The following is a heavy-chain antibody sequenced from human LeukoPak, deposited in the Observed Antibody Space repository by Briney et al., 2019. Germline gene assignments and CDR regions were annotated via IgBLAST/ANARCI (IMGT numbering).Heavy chain of an antibody. CDR2: IKSDGSGT. Sequence: GGSLRLSCAASGFTFSSYWMHWVRQAPGKGLVWVSRIKSDGSGTTYADSVKGRFTISRDNAKNTLYLQMNSLRAADTAVYFCAREFRKPSTGDWGQGTLVTVSS. CDR3: AREFRKPSTGD. CDR1: GFTFSSYW. D-gene: IGHD1-14*01. J-gene: IGHJ4*02. V-gene: IGHV3-74*01.